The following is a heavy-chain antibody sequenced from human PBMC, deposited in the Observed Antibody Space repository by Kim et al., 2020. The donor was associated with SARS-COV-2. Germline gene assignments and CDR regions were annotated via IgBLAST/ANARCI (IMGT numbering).Heavy chain of an antibody. Sequence: ASVKVSCKVSGYTLTELSMHWVRQAPGKGLEWMGGFDPEDGETIYAQKFQGRVTMTEDTSTDTAYMELSSLRSEDTAVYYCATDQPSYYDSRDFVFDIWGQGTMVTVSS. CDR2: FDPEDGET. V-gene: IGHV1-24*01. D-gene: IGHD3-22*01. CDR3: ATDQPSYYDSRDFVFDI. J-gene: IGHJ3*02. CDR1: GYTLTELS.